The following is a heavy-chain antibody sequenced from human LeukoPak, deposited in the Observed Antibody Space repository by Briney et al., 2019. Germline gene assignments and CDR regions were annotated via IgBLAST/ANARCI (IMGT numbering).Heavy chain of an antibody. D-gene: IGHD6-6*01. V-gene: IGHV3-21*01. CDR1: GFTFSSYE. CDR2: ISSSSSYI. CDR3: ASPFTEYSSSWNY. J-gene: IGHJ4*02. Sequence: GGSLRLSCAASGFTFSSYEMNWVRQAPGKGLEWVSSISSSSSYIYYADSVKGRFTISRDNAKNSLYLQMNSLRAEDTAVYYCASPFTEYSSSWNYWGQGTLVTVSS.